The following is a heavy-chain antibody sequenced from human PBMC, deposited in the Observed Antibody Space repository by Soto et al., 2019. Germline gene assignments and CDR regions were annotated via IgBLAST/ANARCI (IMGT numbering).Heavy chain of an antibody. Sequence: QVQLVQSGAEVKKPGSSVKVSCKASGGTFSSYAISWVRQAPGQGREWMGGIIPIFGTANYAQKFQVRVTITADESTSTVYMELSSLRSGYTAVYYRAVSVSTSPYYSGMDGWGQGTKVTVA. J-gene: IGHJ6*01. D-gene: IGHD4-17*01. CDR3: AVSVSTSPYYSGMDG. CDR2: IIPIFGTA. CDR1: GGTFSSYA. V-gene: IGHV1-69*01.